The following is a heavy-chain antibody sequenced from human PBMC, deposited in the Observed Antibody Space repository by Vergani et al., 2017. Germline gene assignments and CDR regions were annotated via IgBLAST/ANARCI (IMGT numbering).Heavy chain of an antibody. D-gene: IGHD2-15*01. CDR3: AKYSRAIDAFDI. Sequence: QVQLQQWGAGLLKPSETLSLTCAVYGGSFSGYYWSWIRQPPGKGLEWIGEINHSGSTNYNPSLKSRVTISVDTSKNQFSLKLSSVTAADTAVYYCAKYSRAIDAFDIWGQGTMVTVSS. J-gene: IGHJ3*02. V-gene: IGHV4-34*01. CDR2: INHSGST. CDR1: GGSFSGYY.